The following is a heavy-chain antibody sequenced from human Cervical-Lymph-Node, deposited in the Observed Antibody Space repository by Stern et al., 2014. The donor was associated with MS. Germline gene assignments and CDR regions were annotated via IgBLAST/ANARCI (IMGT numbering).Heavy chain of an antibody. CDR1: GFTFSSHT. V-gene: IGHV3-30-3*01. J-gene: IGHJ4*02. CDR3: ARQLRFGSGISYFDY. D-gene: IGHD3-10*01. Sequence: DQLVESGGGVVQPGRSLRLSCAASGFTFSSHTMYWVRQAPGKGLEWVSVISYDGSQKNSADSVQGRFTISRDNSNDTLYLHMDSLRPDDTAVYYCARQLRFGSGISYFDYWGQGTLVTVSS. CDR2: ISYDGSQK.